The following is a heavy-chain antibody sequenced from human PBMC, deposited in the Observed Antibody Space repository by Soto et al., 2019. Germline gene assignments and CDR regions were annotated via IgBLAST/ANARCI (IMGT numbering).Heavy chain of an antibody. CDR2: ISSSSSYI. CDR1: GFTFSSYS. J-gene: IGHJ3*02. CDR3: ARGWDDFWSGYYTDAFDI. V-gene: IGHV3-21*01. Sequence: GGSLRLSCAASGFTFSSYSMNWVRQAPGKGLEWVSSISSSSSYIYYADSVKGRFTISRDNAKNSLYLQMNSPRAEDTAVYYCARGWDDFWSGYYTDAFDIWGQGTMVTVSS. D-gene: IGHD3-3*01.